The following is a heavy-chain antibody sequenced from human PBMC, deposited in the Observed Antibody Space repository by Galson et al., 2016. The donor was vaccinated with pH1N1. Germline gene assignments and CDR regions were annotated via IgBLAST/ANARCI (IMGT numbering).Heavy chain of an antibody. CDR2: IWFDGSYE. CDR1: GFAFSSYG. Sequence: SLRLSCAASGFAFSSYGMHWVRQAPGKGLEWVAVIWFDGSYEFYADSVKGRFTISRDNAKNSLYLQMNSLRAEDTAVYYCTRDGGNSEWGYYMDVWGKGTTVTVSS. CDR3: TRDGGNSEWGYYMDV. V-gene: IGHV3-33*01. D-gene: IGHD4-23*01. J-gene: IGHJ6*03.